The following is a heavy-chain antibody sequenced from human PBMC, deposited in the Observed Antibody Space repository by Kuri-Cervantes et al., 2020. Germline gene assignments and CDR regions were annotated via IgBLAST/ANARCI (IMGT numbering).Heavy chain of an antibody. V-gene: IGHV3-9*01. J-gene: IGHJ4*02. CDR1: GFTFDDYA. D-gene: IGHD3-22*01. CDR2: ISWNSGSI. CDR3: AKATNYYDSSGVDY. Sequence: LSLTCVASGFTFDDYAMHWVRQAPGKGLEWVSGISWNSGSIGYADSVKGRFTISRDNAKNSLYLQMNSLRAEDTALYYCAKATNYYDSSGVDYWGQGTLVTVSS.